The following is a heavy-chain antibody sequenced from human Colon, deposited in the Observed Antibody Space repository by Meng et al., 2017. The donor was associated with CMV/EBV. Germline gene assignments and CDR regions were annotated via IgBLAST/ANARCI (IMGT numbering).Heavy chain of an antibody. V-gene: IGHV3-21*01. CDR3: ARLGGVPGALLL. CDR1: GFTFDDYA. Sequence: GGSLRLSCAASGFTFDDYAMHWVRQAPGKGLEWISSISGSNDFIYYADSVKGRFTVSRDNAKNSLYLQMNSLRAEDTAVYFCARLGGVPGALLLWGQGTTVTVSS. CDR2: ISGSNDFI. J-gene: IGHJ6*02. D-gene: IGHD4/OR15-4a*01.